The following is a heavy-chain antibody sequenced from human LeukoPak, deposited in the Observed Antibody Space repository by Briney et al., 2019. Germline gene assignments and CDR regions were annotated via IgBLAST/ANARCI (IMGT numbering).Heavy chain of an antibody. V-gene: IGHV4-59*08. D-gene: IGHD3-10*01. CDR3: ARRDDYGSGSYYFDY. CDR1: GGSISSHY. CDR2: IYYSGST. Sequence: SETLSLTCTVSGGSISSHYWSWIRQPPGKGLEWIGYIYYSGSTNYNPSLKSRVTISVDTSKNQFSLKLSSVTAADTAVYYCARRDDYGSGSYYFDYWGQGTLVTVSS. J-gene: IGHJ4*02.